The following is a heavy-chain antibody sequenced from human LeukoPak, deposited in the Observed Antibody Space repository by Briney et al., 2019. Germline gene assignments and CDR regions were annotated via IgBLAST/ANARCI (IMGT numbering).Heavy chain of an antibody. J-gene: IGHJ4*02. Sequence: PGGSLRLSCAASGFTVSINYMSWVRQAPGKGLEWVSVIYSGGSTYYADSVKGRFIISRDNSKNTLYLQVNSLRVEDAAVYYCARDNRHLGDKDSGFYFDYWGREPWSPSPQ. CDR1: GFTVSINY. V-gene: IGHV3-53*05. CDR3: ARDNRHLGDKDSGFYFDY. D-gene: IGHD3-16*01. CDR2: IYSGGST.